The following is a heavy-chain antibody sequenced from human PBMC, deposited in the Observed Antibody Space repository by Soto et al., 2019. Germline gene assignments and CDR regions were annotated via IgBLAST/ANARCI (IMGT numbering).Heavy chain of an antibody. Sequence: QMQLLESGPGLVKPSQTLSLTCTVSGGSVTSPNTYWTWIRQHPGKGLEWIGYIYYNGNSYYKPSLRSRVTISLDTSNNQFSLRLTSVTAADTAMYYCARGLDEVVVAATYFDYWGQGRLVTVS. D-gene: IGHD2-15*01. V-gene: IGHV4-31*03. CDR2: IYYNGNS. CDR3: ARGLDEVVVAATYFDY. CDR1: GGSVTSPNTY. J-gene: IGHJ4*02.